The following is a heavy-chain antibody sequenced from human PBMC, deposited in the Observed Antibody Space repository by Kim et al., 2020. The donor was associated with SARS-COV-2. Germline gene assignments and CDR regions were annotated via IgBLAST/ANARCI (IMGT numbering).Heavy chain of an antibody. J-gene: IGHJ6*02. CDR2: ISGSGGST. D-gene: IGHD3-10*01. CDR1: GFTFSSYA. CDR3: AKSRAMGGWIEVRGVIPPLYYYGMDV. Sequence: GGSLRLSCAASGFTFSSYAMSWVRQAPGKGLEWVSAISGSGGSTYYADSVKGRFTISRDNSKNTLYLQMNSLRAEDTAVYYCAKSRAMGGWIEVRGVIPPLYYYGMDVWGQGTTVTVSS. V-gene: IGHV3-23*01.